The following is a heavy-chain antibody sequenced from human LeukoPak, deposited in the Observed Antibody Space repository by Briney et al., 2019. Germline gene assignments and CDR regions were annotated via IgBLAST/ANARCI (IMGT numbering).Heavy chain of an antibody. D-gene: IGHD3-10*02. CDR2: ISGSGGST. Sequence: GALRLSCAASGYTFSSYAMSWVRQAPGKGLEWVSAISGSGGSTYYADSVKGRFTISRDNAKNSLYLQMNSLRAEDTAVYYCAELGITMIGGVWGKGTTVTISS. V-gene: IGHV3-23*01. CDR1: GYTFSSYA. J-gene: IGHJ6*04. CDR3: AELGITMIGGV.